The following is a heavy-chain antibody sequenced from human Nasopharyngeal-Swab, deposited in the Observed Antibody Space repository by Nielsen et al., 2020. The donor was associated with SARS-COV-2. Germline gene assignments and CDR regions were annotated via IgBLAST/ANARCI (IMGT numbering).Heavy chain of an antibody. V-gene: IGHV4-31*02. CDR3: ARSLYYDFWSGYYTGSQGNYYYCYMDV. J-gene: IGHJ6*03. D-gene: IGHD3-3*01. CDR2: IYYSGNT. Sequence: SCTVSGGSISSGGYYWSWIRQHPGKGLEWIGYIYYSGNTYYNPSLKSRVTISVDTSKNQFSLKLSSVTAADTAVYYCARSLYYDFWSGYYTGSQGNYYYCYMDVWGKGTTVTVSS. CDR1: GGSISSGGYY.